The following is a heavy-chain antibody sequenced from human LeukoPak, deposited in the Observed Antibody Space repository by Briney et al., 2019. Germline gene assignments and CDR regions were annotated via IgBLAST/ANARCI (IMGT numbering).Heavy chain of an antibody. D-gene: IGHD3-22*01. J-gene: IGHJ3*02. CDR3: ARDRYIYDSSEDAFDI. CDR1: GYTFTGYY. Sequence: GASVKVSCKASGYTFTGYYMHWVRQAPGQGLEWMGWINPNSGGTNYAQKFQGRVTMTRDTSISTAYMELSRLRSDDTAVYYCARDRYIYDSSEDAFDIWGQGTMVTVSS. CDR2: INPNSGGT. V-gene: IGHV1-2*02.